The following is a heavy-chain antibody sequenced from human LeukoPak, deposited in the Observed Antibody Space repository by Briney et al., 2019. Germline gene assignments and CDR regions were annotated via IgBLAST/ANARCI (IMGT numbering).Heavy chain of an antibody. D-gene: IGHD3-3*01. J-gene: IGHJ3*02. Sequence: PSETLSLTCNVSGGSISSYYWSWIRQPPGKGLEWIGYIYYSGSTNYNPSLKSRVTISVDTSKNQFSLKMSSVTAADTAVYYCARVGIFGVVNDAFDIWGQGTMVTVSS. CDR1: GGSISSYY. CDR2: IYYSGST. CDR3: ARVGIFGVVNDAFDI. V-gene: IGHV4-59*01.